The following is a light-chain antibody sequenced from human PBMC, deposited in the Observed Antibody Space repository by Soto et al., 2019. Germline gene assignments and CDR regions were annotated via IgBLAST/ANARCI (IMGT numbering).Light chain of an antibody. V-gene: IGKV3-11*01. CDR3: QQRSHWPPIT. Sequence: EIVLTQSPATVPLSPLEIASLALMASQRVSSYLAWYQQKPGQAPRLLIYDASTRATGIPARFSGSGSGTDFTLTISSLEPEDFAVYYCQQRSHWPPITFGQGTKVDIK. CDR1: QRVSSY. CDR2: DAS. J-gene: IGKJ1*01.